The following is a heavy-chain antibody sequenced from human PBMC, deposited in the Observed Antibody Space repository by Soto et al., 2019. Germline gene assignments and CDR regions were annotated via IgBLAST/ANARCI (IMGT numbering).Heavy chain of an antibody. CDR2: INPNSGGT. D-gene: IGHD1-26*01. CDR3: AARSYSGSSRDC. Sequence: VASVKLSSDASGYTFTGYYMHWVRHAPRQGLECMGWINPNSGGTNYSQNFQVRVTMTTDTSISTAYMELSRLRCDDTAVYYCAARSYSGSSRDCWVQGTMVIVSS. J-gene: IGHJ4*02. CDR1: GYTFTGYY. V-gene: IGHV1-2*02.